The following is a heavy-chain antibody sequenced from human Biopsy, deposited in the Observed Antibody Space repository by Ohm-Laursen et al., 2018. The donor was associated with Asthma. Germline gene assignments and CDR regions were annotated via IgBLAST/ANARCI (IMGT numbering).Heavy chain of an antibody. Sequence: ASVKVSCKVSGYTFINYAIHWVRQAPGQRLEWMGWINAGNGNTEYSQKVQGRVTITRDSSASTAYMDLSSLRSEDTAVYYCARTYYDFLTGQVNDAFDIWGQGTMVTVSS. CDR3: ARTYYDFLTGQVNDAFDI. D-gene: IGHD3-9*01. J-gene: IGHJ3*02. CDR1: GYTFINYA. CDR2: INAGNGNT. V-gene: IGHV1-3*01.